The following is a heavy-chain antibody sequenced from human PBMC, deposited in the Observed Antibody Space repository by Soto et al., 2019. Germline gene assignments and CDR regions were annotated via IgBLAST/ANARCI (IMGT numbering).Heavy chain of an antibody. CDR1: GGSISSGGYY. J-gene: IGHJ5*02. CDR2: IYYSGST. D-gene: IGHD2-21*02. CDR3: ARVSTIIVVVTRIPGWFDP. Sequence: PSETLSLTCTVSGGSISSGGYYWSWIRQHPGKGLEWIGYIYYSGSTYYNPSLKSRVTISVDTSKNQFSLNLKSVTAADSAVYYCARVSTIIVVVTRIPGWFDPWGQGSLVTVSS. V-gene: IGHV4-31*03.